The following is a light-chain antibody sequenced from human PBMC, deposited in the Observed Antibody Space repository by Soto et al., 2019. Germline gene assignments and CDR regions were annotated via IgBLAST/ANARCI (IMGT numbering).Light chain of an antibody. J-gene: IGKJ4*01. V-gene: IGKV3-20*01. CDR2: GAS. Sequence: EIVLTQSPGTLSLSPGERATLSCRASQSVSSSYLAWYQQKPGQPPRLLIYGASSRATGIPDRFGGSESGTDVTLTISRLEPEDFAVYYCQQYTTSPPKLTFGGGTKVEIK. CDR1: QSVSSSY. CDR3: QQYTTSPPKLT.